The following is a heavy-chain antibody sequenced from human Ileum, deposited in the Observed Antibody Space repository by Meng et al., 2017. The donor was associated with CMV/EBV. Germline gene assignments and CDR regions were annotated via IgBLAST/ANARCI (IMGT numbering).Heavy chain of an antibody. J-gene: IGHJ1*01. Sequence: GESLKISCTTSGFTFSTYALHWVRRAPGKGLEWVSSAGTAGSTYYADSVKGRFIISRDDSNNVLHLQMNNLRADDTAVYYCAKASMYNYEKSGYFPDWGQGTLVTVSS. V-gene: IGHV3-23*01. CDR2: AGTAGST. CDR3: AKASMYNYEKSGYFPD. D-gene: IGHD3-22*01. CDR1: GFTFSTYA.